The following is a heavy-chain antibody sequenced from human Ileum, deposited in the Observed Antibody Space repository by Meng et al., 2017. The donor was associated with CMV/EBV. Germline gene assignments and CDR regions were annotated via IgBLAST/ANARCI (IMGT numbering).Heavy chain of an antibody. V-gene: IGHV3-30-3*01. CDR1: GFTFSSYA. CDR3: AAYYYDSSGYSDAFDI. Sequence: GGSLRLSCAASGFTFSSYAMHWVRQAPGKGLEWVAVISYDGSNKYYADSVKGRFTISRDNPKNTLYLQMNSLRAEDTAVYYCAAYYYDSSGYSDAFDIWGQGTMVTVSS. CDR2: ISYDGSNK. J-gene: IGHJ3*02. D-gene: IGHD3-22*01.